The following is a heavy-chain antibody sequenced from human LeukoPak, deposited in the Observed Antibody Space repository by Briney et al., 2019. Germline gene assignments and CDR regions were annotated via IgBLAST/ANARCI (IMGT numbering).Heavy chain of an antibody. Sequence: GGSLRLSCAASGFTVSSNYMSWVRQAPGKGLEWVSVIYSGGSTYYADSVKGRFTISRDNSKNTLYLQMNSLRAEDTAVYYCAPRTTVTFHDAFDIWGQGTMVTVSS. CDR3: APRTTVTFHDAFDI. CDR2: IYSGGST. CDR1: GFTVSSNY. J-gene: IGHJ3*02. V-gene: IGHV3-66*01. D-gene: IGHD4-17*01.